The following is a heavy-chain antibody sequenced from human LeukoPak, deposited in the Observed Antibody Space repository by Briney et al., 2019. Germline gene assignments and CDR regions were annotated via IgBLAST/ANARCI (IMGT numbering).Heavy chain of an antibody. Sequence: ASVKVSCTVSGYTLTELSMHWVRQAPGKGLEWMGGFDPEDGETIYAQKFQGRVTMTEDTSTDSAYMELSSLRSEDTAVYYCAAGLGYCSGGSCYTRWFDPWGQGTLVTVSS. CDR2: FDPEDGET. V-gene: IGHV1-24*01. J-gene: IGHJ5*02. CDR3: AAGLGYCSGGSCYTRWFDP. CDR1: GYTLTELS. D-gene: IGHD2-15*01.